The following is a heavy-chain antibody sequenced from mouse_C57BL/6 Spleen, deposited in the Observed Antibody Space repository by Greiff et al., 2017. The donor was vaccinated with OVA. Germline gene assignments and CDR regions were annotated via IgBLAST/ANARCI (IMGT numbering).Heavy chain of an antibody. D-gene: IGHD1-1*01. CDR2: IHPNSGST. Sequence: QVQLQQPGAELVKPGASVKLSCKASGYTFTSYWMHWVKQRPGQGLEWIGMIHPNSGSTNYNEKFKSKATLTVDKSSSTAYMQLSSLTSEDSAVYYCARCPSDYGSSYYYAMDYWGQGTSVTVSS. V-gene: IGHV1-64*01. J-gene: IGHJ4*01. CDR1: GYTFTSYW. CDR3: ARCPSDYGSSYYYAMDY.